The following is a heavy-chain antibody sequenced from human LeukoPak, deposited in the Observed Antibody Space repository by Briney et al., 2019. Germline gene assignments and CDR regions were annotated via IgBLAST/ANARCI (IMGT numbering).Heavy chain of an antibody. CDR2: ISWNSGSI. CDR1: GFTFDDYA. CDR3: AKDLGVRSNNYGSGRFWYFDL. V-gene: IGHV3-9*01. D-gene: IGHD3-10*01. J-gene: IGHJ2*01. Sequence: GRSLRLSCAASGFTFDDYAMHWVRQAPGKGLEWVSGISWNSGSIGYADSVKGRFTISRDNAKNSLYLQMNSLRAEDTALYYCAKDLGVRSNNYGSGRFWYFDLWGRGTLVTVSS.